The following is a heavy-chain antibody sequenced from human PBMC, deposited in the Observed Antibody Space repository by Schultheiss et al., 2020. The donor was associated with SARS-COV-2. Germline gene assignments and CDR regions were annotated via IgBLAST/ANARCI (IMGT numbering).Heavy chain of an antibody. CDR1: GGSISSSSYY. Sequence: GSLRLSCTVSGGSISSSSYYWGWIRQPPGKGLEWIGSIYYSGSTYYNPSLKSRVTISVDTSKNQFSLKVSSVTAADTAVYYCAREYCSGGRCSDEDYWGQGTLVTVSS. CDR2: IYYSGST. CDR3: AREYCSGGRCSDEDY. D-gene: IGHD2-15*01. V-gene: IGHV4-39*02. J-gene: IGHJ4*02.